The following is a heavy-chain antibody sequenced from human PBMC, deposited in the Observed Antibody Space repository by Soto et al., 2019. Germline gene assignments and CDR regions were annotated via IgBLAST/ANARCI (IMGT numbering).Heavy chain of an antibody. D-gene: IGHD4-17*01. Sequence: SETLSLTCTVSGGSISSGDYYWSWIRQPPGKGLEWIGYIYYSGSTYYNPSLKSRVTISVDTSKNQFSLKLSSVTAADTAVYYCARDRRRVNDYGDYGVGYYYGMDVWGQGTTVTVSS. J-gene: IGHJ6*02. V-gene: IGHV4-30-4*01. CDR1: GGSISSGDYY. CDR2: IYYSGST. CDR3: ARDRRRVNDYGDYGVGYYYGMDV.